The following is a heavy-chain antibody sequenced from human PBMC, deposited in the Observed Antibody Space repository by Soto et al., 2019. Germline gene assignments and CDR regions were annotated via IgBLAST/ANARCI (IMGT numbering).Heavy chain of an antibody. Sequence: ASVKVSCKASGYTFTSYYMHWVRQAPGQGLEWMGIINPSGGSTSYAQKFQGRVTMTRGTSTSTVYMELSSLRSEDTAVYYCARDPRAFWSGYSTYYYYGMDVWGQGXTVTVSS. CDR3: ARDPRAFWSGYSTYYYYGMDV. CDR2: INPSGGST. CDR1: GYTFTSYY. J-gene: IGHJ6*02. D-gene: IGHD3-3*01. V-gene: IGHV1-46*01.